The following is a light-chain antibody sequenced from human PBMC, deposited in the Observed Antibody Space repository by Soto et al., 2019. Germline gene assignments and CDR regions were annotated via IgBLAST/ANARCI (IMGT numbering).Light chain of an antibody. CDR1: QSVSSY. CDR2: DAS. CDR3: QHRSNWT. V-gene: IGKV3-11*01. Sequence: EIVLKQSPATLSLSPGERATVFCRASQSVSSYLAWYQQKPGQAPRLLIYDASNRATGIPARFSGSGSGTDFTLTISRLEPEDFAVYYCQHRSNWTVGQGTKVDIK. J-gene: IGKJ1*01.